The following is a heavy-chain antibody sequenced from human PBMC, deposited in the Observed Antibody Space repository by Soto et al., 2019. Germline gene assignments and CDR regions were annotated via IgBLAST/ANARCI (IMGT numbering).Heavy chain of an antibody. CDR3: ARDPETYGYSSSWYYRVYYYYGMDV. J-gene: IGHJ6*02. Sequence: EVQLVESGGGSVQPGGSLRLSCAASGFTFSSYSMNWVRQAPGKGLEWVSYISSSSSTIYYADSVKGRFTISRDNAKNSLYLQMNSLRDEDTAVYYCARDPETYGYSSSWYYRVYYYYGMDVWGQGTTVTVSS. V-gene: IGHV3-48*02. D-gene: IGHD6-13*01. CDR1: GFTFSSYS. CDR2: ISSSSSTI.